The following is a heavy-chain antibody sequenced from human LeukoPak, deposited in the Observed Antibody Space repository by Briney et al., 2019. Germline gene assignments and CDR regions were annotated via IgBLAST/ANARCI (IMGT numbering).Heavy chain of an antibody. Sequence: SETLSLTCAVYGGSFSGYYWSWIRQPPGKGLEWIGEINHSGSTNYNPSLKCRVTISVDTSKNQFSLKLSSVTAADTAVYYCASPGVSGYSGYDLFDYWGQGTLVTVSS. D-gene: IGHD5-12*01. V-gene: IGHV4-34*01. J-gene: IGHJ4*02. CDR2: INHSGST. CDR1: GGSFSGYY. CDR3: ASPGVSGYSGYDLFDY.